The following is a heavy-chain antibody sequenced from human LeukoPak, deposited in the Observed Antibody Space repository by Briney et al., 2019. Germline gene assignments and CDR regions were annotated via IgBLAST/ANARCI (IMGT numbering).Heavy chain of an antibody. J-gene: IGHJ6*02. CDR1: GFTFSSYA. Sequence: GGSLRLSCAASGFTFSSYAMSWVRQTPGEGLEWVSAISGSGGSTYYADSVKGRFTISRDNSKNTLYLQMNSLRAEDTAVYYCAKDRGRGSGLDVWGQGTTVTVSS. D-gene: IGHD1-26*01. V-gene: IGHV3-23*01. CDR2: ISGSGGST. CDR3: AKDRGRGSGLDV.